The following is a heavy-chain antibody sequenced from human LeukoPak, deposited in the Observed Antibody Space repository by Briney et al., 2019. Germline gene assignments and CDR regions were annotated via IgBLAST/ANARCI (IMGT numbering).Heavy chain of an antibody. J-gene: IGHJ4*02. Sequence: PSQTLSLTCSVSGGSINSGNYYWSWIRQPAGKGLEWIGYIYYSGSTNYNPSLKSRVTISVDTSKNQFSLKLSSVTAADTAVYYCARGVVYYYDSSGYFDYWGQGTLVTVSS. CDR2: IYYSGST. CDR3: ARGVVYYYDSSGYFDY. D-gene: IGHD3-22*01. V-gene: IGHV4-61*10. CDR1: GGSINSGNYY.